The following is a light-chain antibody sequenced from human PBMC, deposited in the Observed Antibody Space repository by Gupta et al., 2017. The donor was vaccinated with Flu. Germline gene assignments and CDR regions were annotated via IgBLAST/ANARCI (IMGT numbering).Light chain of an antibody. CDR1: QSVSSN. V-gene: IGKV3-15*01. CDR3: QQYNNWLPWT. J-gene: IGKJ1*01. CDR2: GAS. Sequence: EIVMTQSPATLSVSPGEGATLSCRASQSVSSNLAWYQQKPGQAPRLLIYGASTRATGIPARFSGSGSGTEFTLTISSLQSEDFAVYYCQQYNNWLPWTFGQGTKVEIK.